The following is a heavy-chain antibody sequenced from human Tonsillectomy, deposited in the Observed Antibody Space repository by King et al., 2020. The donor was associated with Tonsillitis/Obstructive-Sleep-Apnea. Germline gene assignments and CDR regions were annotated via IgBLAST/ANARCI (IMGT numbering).Heavy chain of an antibody. D-gene: IGHD2-8*01. CDR2: MYYSGST. V-gene: IGHV4-59*01. Sequence: VQLQESGPGLVKPSETLSLTCSVSGGSISSYYWSWIRQPPGKGPAWIGYMYYSGSTNYNPSLKSRVTISVDTSKNQFSLKLSSVTAADTAVYYCARDMVLEAGGDAFDIWGQGTMVTVSS. J-gene: IGHJ3*02. CDR1: GGSISSYY. CDR3: ARDMVLEAGGDAFDI.